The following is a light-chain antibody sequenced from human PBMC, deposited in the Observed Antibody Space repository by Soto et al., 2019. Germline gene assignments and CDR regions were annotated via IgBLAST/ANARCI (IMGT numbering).Light chain of an antibody. CDR1: SSDVGSYNR. V-gene: IGLV2-18*01. J-gene: IGLJ3*02. CDR3: SLYTSSSTLV. Sequence: QSVLTQPPSVSGSPGQSVTISCTGTSSDVGSYNRVSWYQQPPGTAPKLMIYEVDNRPSGVPDRFSGSKSGNTASLTISGLQAEDEADYYCSLYTSSSTLVFGGGTKVTVL. CDR2: EVD.